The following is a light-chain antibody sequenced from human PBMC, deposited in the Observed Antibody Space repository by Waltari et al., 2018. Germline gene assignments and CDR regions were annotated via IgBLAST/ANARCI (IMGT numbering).Light chain of an antibody. CDR2: KDT. Sequence: SYELTQAPSVTVSPGQTARIAGSGAALAARAGYSYQQRPGRAPVAVIYKDTKRPSGIPERFSGSSSGTTVTLTISGVQAEDESDYYCQSADSTGSDVIFGGGTKLTVL. CDR3: QSADSTGSDVI. CDR1: ALAARA. V-gene: IGLV3-25*03. J-gene: IGLJ2*01.